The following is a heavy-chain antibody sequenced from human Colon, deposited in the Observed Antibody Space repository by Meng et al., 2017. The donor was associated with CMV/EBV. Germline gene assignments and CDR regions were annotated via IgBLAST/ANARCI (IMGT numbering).Heavy chain of an antibody. Sequence: GSLRLSCTVSGGSISSYYWTWIRQPPGKGLEWIGWSYDSGSTSYDPALKSRVTISLDASNNQFSLKLTSVTAADTAVYYCVRSSYFDFWSGYSPMYYFDLWGQGMLVTVSS. CDR3: VRSSYFDFWSGYSPMYYFDL. CDR1: GGSISSYY. CDR2: SYDSGST. D-gene: IGHD3-3*01. J-gene: IGHJ4*02. V-gene: IGHV4-59*01.